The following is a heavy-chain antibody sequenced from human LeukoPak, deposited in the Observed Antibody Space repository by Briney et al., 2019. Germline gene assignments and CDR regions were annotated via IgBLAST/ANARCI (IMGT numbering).Heavy chain of an antibody. J-gene: IGHJ6*03. CDR2: VYYTGST. CDR1: GGSISTSGYF. V-gene: IGHV4-39*01. CDR3: ARLRDYYSYYMDV. Sequence: SETLSLSCTVPGGSISTSGYFWGWIRQPPAGWLEWIGTVYYTGSTDYNSSLKRRVTISVDTSKNQFSLRLSSVTAADTAVYYCARLRDYYSYYMDVWGKGTTVTVSS.